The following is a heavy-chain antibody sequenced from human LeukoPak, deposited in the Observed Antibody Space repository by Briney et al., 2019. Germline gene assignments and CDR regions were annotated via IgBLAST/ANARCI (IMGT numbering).Heavy chain of an antibody. CDR2: LYYSGST. J-gene: IGHJ3*02. V-gene: IGHV4-30-4*01. D-gene: IGHD3-16*01. CDR1: GGSVSSGEYY. CDR3: ARVRRLYDYVWGSYLGDAFDI. Sequence: NPSETLSLTCTVSGGSVSSGEYYWSWIRQPPGKGLEWIGYLYYSGSTYYNPSLKSRVTISVDTSKNQFSLKLSSVTAADTAVYYCARVRRLYDYVWGSYLGDAFDIWGQGTMVTVSS.